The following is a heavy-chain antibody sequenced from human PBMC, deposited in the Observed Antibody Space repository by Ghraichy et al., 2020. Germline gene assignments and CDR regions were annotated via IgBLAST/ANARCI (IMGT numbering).Heavy chain of an antibody. Sequence: LSLTCAASGFTFSSYSMNWVRQAPGKGLEWVSYISSRSRTIYYADSVKGRFTISRDNAENSLYLQMNSLRAEDTAVYYCAKDTHTTTVTTYYYYYYGMDVWGQGTTVTVSS. CDR3: AKDTHTTTVTTYYYYYYGMDV. CDR1: GFTFSSYS. J-gene: IGHJ6*02. CDR2: ISSRSRTI. D-gene: IGHD4-17*01. V-gene: IGHV3-48*04.